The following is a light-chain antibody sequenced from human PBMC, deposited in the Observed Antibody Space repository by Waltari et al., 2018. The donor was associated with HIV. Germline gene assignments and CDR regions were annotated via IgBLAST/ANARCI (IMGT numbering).Light chain of an antibody. J-gene: IGLJ3*02. CDR3: TSYISSSSPV. CDR1: SNDLRNYHY. CDR2: EVS. Sequence: QSALTPPASVSGSPGQSITISCPGPSNDLRNYHYVSWYQHHPGKAPKVIIYEVSNRPSGVSSRFSGSISANTASLTISGLQAEDEADYFCTSYISSSSPVFGGGTKVTVL. V-gene: IGLV2-14*01.